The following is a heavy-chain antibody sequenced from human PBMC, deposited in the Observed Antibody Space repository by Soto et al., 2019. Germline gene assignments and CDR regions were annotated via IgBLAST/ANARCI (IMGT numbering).Heavy chain of an antibody. Sequence: GGSLRLSCVASGFTFSSYGMHWVRQAPGKGLEWVAVISYDGSNKYYADSVKGRFTISRDKYKSTLYLQMNSLRAEDTDVYYCAKDLSSYCSPGMDVWGQGTTVTVSS. CDR3: AKDLSSYCSPGMDV. V-gene: IGHV3-30*18. CDR2: ISYDGSNK. J-gene: IGHJ6*02. D-gene: IGHD5-18*01. CDR1: GFTFSSYG.